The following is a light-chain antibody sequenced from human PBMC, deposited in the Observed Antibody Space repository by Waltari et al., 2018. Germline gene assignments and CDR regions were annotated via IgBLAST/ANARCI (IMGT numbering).Light chain of an antibody. Sequence: QSVLTQPPSASGTPGQRVTIFCSGRRSNIGRNSVTWYQQLPGTAPKLLMYGNDQRPSGVPDRFSGSKSGTSASLAISGLQSEDDADYYCEAWDDSLNGPVFGGGTKLTVL. CDR1: RSNIGRNS. J-gene: IGLJ2*01. CDR2: GND. CDR3: EAWDDSLNGPV. V-gene: IGLV1-44*01.